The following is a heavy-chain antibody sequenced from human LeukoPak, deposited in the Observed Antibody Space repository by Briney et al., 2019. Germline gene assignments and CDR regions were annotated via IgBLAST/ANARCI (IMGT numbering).Heavy chain of an antibody. CDR1: GFTSSSYW. V-gene: IGHV3-7*01. CDR2: IKQDGSEK. J-gene: IGHJ4*02. CDR3: ARDQTAVAGNTHSVADFDY. Sequence: GGSLSLSCAASGFTSSSYWMSWVRQAPGRGLEWVANIKQDGSEKYYVDSVKGRFTICRDNAKISLYLQMNSLRAEDTAVYDCARDQTAVAGNTHSVADFDYWGQGTLVTVSS. D-gene: IGHD6-19*01.